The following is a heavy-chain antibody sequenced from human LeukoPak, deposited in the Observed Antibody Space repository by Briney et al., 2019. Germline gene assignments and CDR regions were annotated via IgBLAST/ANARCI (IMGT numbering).Heavy chain of an antibody. CDR1: GFTFDDYA. CDR3: AKDRMAVAAPDAFDI. CDR2: ISWNSGSI. V-gene: IGHV3-9*01. D-gene: IGHD6-19*01. J-gene: IGHJ3*02. Sequence: GGSLRLSCAASGFTFDDYAMHWVRQAPGKGLEWVSGISWNSGSIGYADPVKGRFTISRDNAKNSLYLQMNSLRAEDTALYYCAKDRMAVAAPDAFDIWGQGTMVTVSS.